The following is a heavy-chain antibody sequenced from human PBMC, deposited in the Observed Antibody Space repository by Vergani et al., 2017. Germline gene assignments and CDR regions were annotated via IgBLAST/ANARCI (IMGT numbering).Heavy chain of an antibody. Sequence: EVELVQSGPEMRKPGESLKISCKGSEYSFGNYWIGWVRQMPGKGLGWMGIIYPADSDTRYSPSFQGQVTISADKSISTAFLQWDRLKASDTALYYCARHTTYTDSWGQGTLVTVSS. CDR3: ARHTTYTDS. D-gene: IGHD1-1*01. CDR2: IYPADSDT. J-gene: IGHJ4*02. V-gene: IGHV5-51*01. CDR1: EYSFGNYW.